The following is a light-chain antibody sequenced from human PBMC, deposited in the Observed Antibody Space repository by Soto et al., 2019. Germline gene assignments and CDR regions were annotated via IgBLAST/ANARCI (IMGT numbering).Light chain of an antibody. Sequence: EIVLTQSPATLSLSPGERATLSCRASQSVSSYLAWYQQKPGQAPRLLIYDASTRATGIPARFSGRGSGTDFTLTIRSLEPEDFGVYYCQKRSNWPPAFGPGTKVDIK. CDR3: QKRSNWPPA. V-gene: IGKV3-11*01. CDR2: DAS. J-gene: IGKJ3*01. CDR1: QSVSSY.